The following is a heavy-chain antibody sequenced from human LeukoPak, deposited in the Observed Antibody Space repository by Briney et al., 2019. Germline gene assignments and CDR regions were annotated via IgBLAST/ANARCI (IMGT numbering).Heavy chain of an antibody. V-gene: IGHV1-69*01. CDR3: ARDRPYTGGWRGFDY. D-gene: IGHD6-19*01. Sequence: SVKVSCKASGGTCSRYAISWVRQALGQGLEWMGGIIPMFGIANYAQKFQGRVTITADESTSTAYMELSSLRSEDTAVYYCARDRPYTGGWRGFDYWGQGTLVTVSS. CDR1: GGTCSRYA. J-gene: IGHJ4*02. CDR2: IIPMFGIA.